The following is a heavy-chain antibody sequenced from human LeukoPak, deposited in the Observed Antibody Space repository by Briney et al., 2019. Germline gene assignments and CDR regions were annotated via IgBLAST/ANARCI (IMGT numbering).Heavy chain of an antibody. D-gene: IGHD2-15*01. CDR2: IIPIFGTA. Sequence: ASVKVSCKASGGTFSSYAISWVRQAPGQGLEWMGGIIPIFGTANYAQKFQGRVTITADESTSTAYMELSSLRSEDTAVYYCASPSGYCSGGSCYSGAYFDYWGQGTLVTVSS. V-gene: IGHV1-69*13. J-gene: IGHJ4*02. CDR1: GGTFSSYA. CDR3: ASPSGYCSGGSCYSGAYFDY.